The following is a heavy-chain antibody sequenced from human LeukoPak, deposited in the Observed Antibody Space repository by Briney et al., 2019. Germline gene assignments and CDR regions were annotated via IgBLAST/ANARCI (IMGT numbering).Heavy chain of an antibody. CDR3: AELGITMIGGV. J-gene: IGHJ6*04. V-gene: IGHV3-48*04. CDR1: GFTFSSYS. D-gene: IGHD3-10*02. Sequence: GGSLRLSCGASGFTFSSYSMNWVRQAPGKGLQWVSYISGSSSTIYYADSVKGRFTISRENAKNSLYLQMNSLRAEDTAVYYCAELGITMIGGVWGKGTTVTISS. CDR2: ISGSSSTI.